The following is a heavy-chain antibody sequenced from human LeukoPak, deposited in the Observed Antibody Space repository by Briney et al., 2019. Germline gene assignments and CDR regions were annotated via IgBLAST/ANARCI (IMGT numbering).Heavy chain of an antibody. CDR2: INPNSGGT. J-gene: IGHJ4*02. D-gene: IGHD4-11*01. CDR1: GYTFTRYY. Sequence: ASVKVSCKASGYTFTRYYMHWVRQAPGQGLEWMGWINPNSGGTNYAQKFQGRVTMTRDTSISTAYMELSRLRSDDTAVYYCARVGIVSRMTTVTIFLGYWGQGTLVTVSS. V-gene: IGHV1-2*02. CDR3: ARVGIVSRMTTVTIFLGY.